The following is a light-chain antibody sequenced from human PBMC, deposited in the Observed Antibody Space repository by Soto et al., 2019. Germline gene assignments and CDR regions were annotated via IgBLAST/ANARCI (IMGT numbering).Light chain of an antibody. CDR2: KAS. CDR3: LQHNSYMWT. Sequence: DIQMTQSPSTLSASVGDRVTITCWASQSISSWLDWYQQKPGKAPKLLIYKASSLESGVPSRLRGSGYGTGLTITISSMQTEDFETYYCLQHNSYMWTFGHGTKVDIK. V-gene: IGKV1-5*03. CDR1: QSISSW. J-gene: IGKJ1*01.